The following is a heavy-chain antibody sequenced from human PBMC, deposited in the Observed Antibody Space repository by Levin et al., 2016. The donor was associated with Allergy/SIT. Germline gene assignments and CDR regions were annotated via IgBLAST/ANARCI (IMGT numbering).Heavy chain of an antibody. Sequence: SETLSLTCTVSGGSISSGGYYWSWIRQHPGKGLEWIGYIYYSGSTNYNPSLKSRVTISVDTSKNQFSLKLSSVTAADTAVYYCARGTRWPNLGDLWGRGTLVTVSS. CDR2: IYYSGST. CDR1: GGSISSGGYY. V-gene: IGHV4-61*08. CDR3: ARGTRWPNLGDL. J-gene: IGHJ2*01. D-gene: IGHD4-23*01.